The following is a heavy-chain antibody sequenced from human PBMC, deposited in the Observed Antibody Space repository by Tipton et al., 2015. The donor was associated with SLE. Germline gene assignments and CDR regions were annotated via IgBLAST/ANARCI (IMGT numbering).Heavy chain of an antibody. V-gene: IGHV3-9*03. CDR3: ARYNSGWFDY. Sequence: SLRLSCAASGFTFDDYAMHWVRQAPGKGLEWVSGINWNSGSTGYADSVKGRFTISRDNAKNSLYLRMNSLRAEDMALYYCARYNSGWFDYWGQGTLVTVSS. CDR1: GFTFDDYA. CDR2: INWNSGST. D-gene: IGHD6-19*01. J-gene: IGHJ4*02.